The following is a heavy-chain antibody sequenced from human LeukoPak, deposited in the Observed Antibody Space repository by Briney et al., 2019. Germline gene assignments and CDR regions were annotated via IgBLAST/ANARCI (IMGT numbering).Heavy chain of an antibody. CDR1: GFTFSGYW. D-gene: IGHD2-2*02. CDR2: INTDGSSI. CDR3: AKGYQLLYWDYYYMDV. Sequence: GGSLRLSCAVSGFTFSGYWMHWVRQAPGKGLVWVARINTDGSSISYADSVKGRFTISRDNAKNSLYLQMNSLRAEDTAVYYCAKGYQLLYWDYYYMDVWGKGTTVTVSS. J-gene: IGHJ6*03. V-gene: IGHV3-74*01.